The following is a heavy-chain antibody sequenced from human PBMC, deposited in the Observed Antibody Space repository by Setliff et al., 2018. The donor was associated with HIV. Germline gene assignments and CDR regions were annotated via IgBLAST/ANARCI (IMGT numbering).Heavy chain of an antibody. V-gene: IGHV4-30-2*06. CDR2: IYHTGNT. Sequence: PSETLSLTCAVSGGSISSGGYSWSWIRQSPGKGLEWIGYIYHTGNTYYNPSLKSRITISVDRSKNLFSLKLISVTAADQGVYYCARVPVAGANWFDPWGLGTLVTVSS. D-gene: IGHD2-21*01. CDR1: GGSISSGGYS. J-gene: IGHJ5*02. CDR3: ARVPVAGANWFDP.